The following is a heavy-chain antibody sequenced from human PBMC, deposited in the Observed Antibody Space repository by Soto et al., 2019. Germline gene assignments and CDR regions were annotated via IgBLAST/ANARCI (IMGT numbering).Heavy chain of an antibody. CDR2: ISAYNGNT. V-gene: IGHV1-18*01. D-gene: IGHD1-1*01. CDR3: AGTQLERLFYYYYGMDV. CDR1: GYTFTSYG. J-gene: IGHJ6*02. Sequence: ASVKVSCKASGYTFTSYGISWVRQAPGQGLEWMGWISAYNGNTNYAQKLQGRVTMTTDTSTSTAYMELRSLRSDDTAVYYCAGTQLERLFYYYYGMDVWGQGTTVTVSS.